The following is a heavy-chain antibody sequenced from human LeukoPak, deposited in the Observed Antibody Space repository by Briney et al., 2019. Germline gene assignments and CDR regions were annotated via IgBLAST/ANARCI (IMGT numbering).Heavy chain of an antibody. J-gene: IGHJ4*02. CDR1: GFTFSSYG. V-gene: IGHV3-33*01. Sequence: GGSLRLSCAASGFTFSSYGMHWVRQAPGKGLEWVAVIWYDGSNKYYADSVKGRFTISRDNSKNTLYLQMNSLRAEDTAVYYCARDTARSIVVVPAAMDYWGQGTLVTVSS. D-gene: IGHD2-2*01. CDR3: ARDTARSIVVVPAAMDY. CDR2: IWYDGSNK.